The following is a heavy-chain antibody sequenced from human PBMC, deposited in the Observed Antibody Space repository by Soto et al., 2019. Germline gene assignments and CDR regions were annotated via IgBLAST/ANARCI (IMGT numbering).Heavy chain of an antibody. J-gene: IGHJ6*02. V-gene: IGHV1-46*01. D-gene: IGHD3-10*01. Sequence: ASVRVSCKASGYTFTSYYMLWVRHAPEQGLELMGIINPSGGSTSYAQKFQGRVTMTRDSSTSTVYMELSSPRSEDTAVYYCARDHNGSGSYYYGMEVWGQGTTVTVSS. CDR1: GYTFTSYY. CDR2: INPSGGST. CDR3: ARDHNGSGSYYYGMEV.